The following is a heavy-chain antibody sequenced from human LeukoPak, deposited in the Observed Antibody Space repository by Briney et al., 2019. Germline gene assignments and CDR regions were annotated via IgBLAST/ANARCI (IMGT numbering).Heavy chain of an antibody. CDR3: ATEQTGIVGATNFDY. J-gene: IGHJ4*02. CDR2: ISGSGGST. D-gene: IGHD1-26*01. CDR1: GFTFSSYA. Sequence: GGSLRLSCAASGFTFSSYAMSWVRQAPGKGLEWVSAISGSGGSTYYADSVKGRFTISRDNSKNTLYLQMNSLRAEDTAAYYCATEQTGIVGATNFDYWGQGTLVTVSS. V-gene: IGHV3-23*01.